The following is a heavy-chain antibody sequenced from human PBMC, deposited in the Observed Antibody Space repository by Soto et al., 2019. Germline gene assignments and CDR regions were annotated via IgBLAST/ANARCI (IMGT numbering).Heavy chain of an antibody. V-gene: IGHV4-59*01. Sequence: PSETLSLTCTVSGGSISSYYWSWIRQPPGKGLEWIGYIYYSGSTNYNPSLKSRVTISVDTSKNQFSLKLSSVTAADTAVYYCARDRSYGSGSYRFRGRYGMDVWGQGTTVT. CDR1: GGSISSYY. D-gene: IGHD3-10*01. CDR3: ARDRSYGSGSYRFRGRYGMDV. CDR2: IYYSGST. J-gene: IGHJ6*02.